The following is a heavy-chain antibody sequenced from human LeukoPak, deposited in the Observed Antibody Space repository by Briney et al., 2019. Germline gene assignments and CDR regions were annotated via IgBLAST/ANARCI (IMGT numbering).Heavy chain of an antibody. CDR3: ARDLKKGVVRANWFDP. D-gene: IGHD2-21*01. CDR1: GYTFTDYY. Sequence: GASVKVSCKASGYTFTDYYVHWVRQAPGQGPEWMGWINPKSGGTNYAQKLQGRVTMTTDTSTSTAYMELRSLRSDDTAVYYCARDLKKGVVRANWFDPWGQGTLVTVSS. CDR2: INPKSGGT. J-gene: IGHJ5*02. V-gene: IGHV1-2*02.